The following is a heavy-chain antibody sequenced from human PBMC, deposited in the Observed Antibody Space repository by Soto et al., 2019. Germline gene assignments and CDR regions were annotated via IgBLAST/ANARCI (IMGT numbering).Heavy chain of an antibody. CDR2: IYPADSDT. J-gene: IGHJ5*02. V-gene: IGHV5-51*01. Sequence: PGESLKISCKGSGYSFTNHWIAWVRQMPGKGLEWMAIIYPADSDTRYSPSFQGQVTISADKSISTAYLQWSSLKASDTAMYYCARPDSNGWYEHWGQGTLVTVSS. D-gene: IGHD6-19*01. CDR1: GYSFTNHW. CDR3: ARPDSNGWYEH.